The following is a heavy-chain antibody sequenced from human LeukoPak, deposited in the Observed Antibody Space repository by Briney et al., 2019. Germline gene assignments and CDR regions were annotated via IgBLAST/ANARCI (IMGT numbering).Heavy chain of an antibody. CDR3: ARSYGSGSQRFDP. D-gene: IGHD3-10*01. CDR2: INSDGSST. V-gene: IGHV3-74*01. CDR1: GFTFSSYW. Sequence: TGGSLRLPCAASGFTFSSYWMHWVRQAPGKGLVWVSRINSDGSSTSYADSVKGRFTISRDNAKNTLYLQMNSLRAEDTAVYYCARSYGSGSQRFDPWGQGTLVTVSS. J-gene: IGHJ5*02.